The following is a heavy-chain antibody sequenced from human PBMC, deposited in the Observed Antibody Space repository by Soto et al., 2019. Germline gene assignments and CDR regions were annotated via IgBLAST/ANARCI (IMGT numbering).Heavy chain of an antibody. Sequence: ASVKVSCKASGGTFSSYAISWVRQAPGQGLEWMGWINPNSGGTNYAQKFQGWVTMTRDTSISTAYMELSRLRSDDTAVYYCAILRGYCSGGSCYFDYWGQGTLVTVSS. V-gene: IGHV1-2*04. CDR3: AILRGYCSGGSCYFDY. D-gene: IGHD2-15*01. J-gene: IGHJ4*02. CDR1: GGTFSSYA. CDR2: INPNSGGT.